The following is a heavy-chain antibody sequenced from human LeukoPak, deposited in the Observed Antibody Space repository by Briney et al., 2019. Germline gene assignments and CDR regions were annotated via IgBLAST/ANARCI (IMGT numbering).Heavy chain of an antibody. CDR3: ASGYCGGACQLGGVDM. Sequence: SETLSLTCTVSGGSISSGSYYWSWLRQPPGKGLEYIGYTHYSGSTNYNPSLKSRVTISLDTPGNQFSLKLSSVTAADTAVYYCASGYCGGACQLGGVDMWGQGTMVTVSS. CDR1: GGSISSGSYY. J-gene: IGHJ3*02. D-gene: IGHD2-21*02. V-gene: IGHV4-61*01. CDR2: THYSGST.